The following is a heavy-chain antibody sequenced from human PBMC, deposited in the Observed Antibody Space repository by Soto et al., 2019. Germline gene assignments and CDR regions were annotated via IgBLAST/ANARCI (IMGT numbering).Heavy chain of an antibody. J-gene: IGHJ4*02. CDR2: ITQTGDNT. V-gene: IGHV3-48*01. CDR3: ARDLGWAFDY. CDR1: GFTFSTYS. Sequence: GGSLRLSCAASGFTFSTYSMNWIRQAPGKGLEWLSFITQTGDNTYYADSVKGRFTISRDNARNSLYMELNNLRAGDTAVYYCARDLGWAFDYWGRGALVTVSS. D-gene: IGHD6-19*01.